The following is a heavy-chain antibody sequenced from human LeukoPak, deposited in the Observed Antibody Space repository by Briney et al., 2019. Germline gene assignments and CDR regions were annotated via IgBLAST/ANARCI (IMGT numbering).Heavy chain of an antibody. Sequence: SETLSLTCTVSGGSISSYYWSWVRKPAGKGLEWIGRIYTSGSTNYNPSLKSRVTMSVDTSKNQFSLKLSSVTAADTAVYYCAREKKAWFGDAPSYMDVWGKGTTVTVSS. V-gene: IGHV4-4*07. CDR3: AREKKAWFGDAPSYMDV. CDR2: IYTSGST. J-gene: IGHJ6*03. CDR1: GGSISSYY. D-gene: IGHD3-10*01.